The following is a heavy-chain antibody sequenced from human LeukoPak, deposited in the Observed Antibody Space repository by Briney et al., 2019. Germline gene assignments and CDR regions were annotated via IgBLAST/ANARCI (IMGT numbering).Heavy chain of an antibody. D-gene: IGHD3-16*01. Sequence: GGSLRLSCAASGLTLSDDYMTWVRQAPGKGLESVLIMTTSGNIKSSADSVKGRFTISRDNANNILHLQMNSLRAEDTGVYYCARLTYRMMLESLSPDPYYYIDTWGNGTTVTVSS. J-gene: IGHJ6*03. CDR3: ARLTYRMMLESLSPDPYYYIDT. V-gene: IGHV3-69-1*02. CDR1: GLTLSDDY. CDR2: MTTSGNIK.